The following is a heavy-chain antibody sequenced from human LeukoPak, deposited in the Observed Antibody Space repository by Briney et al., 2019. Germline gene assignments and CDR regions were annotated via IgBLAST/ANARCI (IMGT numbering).Heavy chain of an antibody. J-gene: IGHJ4*02. CDR2: IYTSGST. V-gene: IGHV4-4*09. Sequence: SETLSLTCTVSGGSISSYYWSWIRRPPGKGLEWIGYIYTSGSTNYNPSLKSRVTISVDTSKNQFSLKLSSVTAADTAVYYCARLYVGATMSTFDYWGQGTLVTVSS. CDR3: ARLYVGATMSTFDY. D-gene: IGHD1-26*01. CDR1: GGSISSYY.